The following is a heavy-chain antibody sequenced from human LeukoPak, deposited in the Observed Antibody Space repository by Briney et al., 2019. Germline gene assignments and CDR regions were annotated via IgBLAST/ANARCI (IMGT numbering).Heavy chain of an antibody. CDR1: GFTVSSNY. CDR3: ARDGYNNYIVDV. CDR2: IYSGGIT. V-gene: IGHV3-66*02. J-gene: IGHJ6*02. Sequence: GGSLRLSCAASGFTVSSNYMSWVRQAPGKGLEWVSIIYSGGITFYADSVKGRFTISRDNSKNTLYLQMNSLRADDTAVYYCARDGYNNYIVDVWGQGTTVTVSS. D-gene: IGHD5-24*01.